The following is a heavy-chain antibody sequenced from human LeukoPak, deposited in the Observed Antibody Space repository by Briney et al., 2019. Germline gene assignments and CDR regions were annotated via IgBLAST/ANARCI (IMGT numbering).Heavy chain of an antibody. CDR3: ARDPHIVVVLYGNYFDY. CDR1: GGSFSGYY. V-gene: IGHV4-34*01. D-gene: IGHD2-21*01. J-gene: IGHJ4*02. Sequence: SETLSLTCAVYGGSFSGYYWSWIRQPPGKGREWIGEINHSGSTNYNPSLKSRVTISVDTSKNQFSLKLSSVTAADTAVYYCARDPHIVVVLYGNYFDYWGQGTLVTVSS. CDR2: INHSGST.